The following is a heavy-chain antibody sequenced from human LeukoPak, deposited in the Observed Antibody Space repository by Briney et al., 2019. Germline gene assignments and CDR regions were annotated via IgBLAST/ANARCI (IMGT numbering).Heavy chain of an antibody. D-gene: IGHD6-6*01. V-gene: IGHV3-23*01. Sequence: GGSLRLSCAASGFAFTSYAMSWVRQAPGKGLEWVSAISGSGGSTYHADSVKGRFTISRDNSKNTLYLQMNSLRAEDTAVYYCAKMGVVAARPGTFDYWGQGTLVTVSS. CDR1: GFAFTSYA. J-gene: IGHJ4*02. CDR3: AKMGVVAARPGTFDY. CDR2: ISGSGGST.